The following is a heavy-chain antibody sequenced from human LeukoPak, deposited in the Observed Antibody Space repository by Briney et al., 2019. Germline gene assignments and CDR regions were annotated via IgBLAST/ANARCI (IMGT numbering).Heavy chain of an antibody. CDR1: GYSFTNYW. CDR2: IYPGDSDT. CDR3: ATYAGTSSKYFQP. D-gene: IGHD3-10*01. J-gene: IGHJ1*01. Sequence: GESLKISCKGSGYSFTNYWIGWVRQMPGKGLEWMGIIYPGDSDTRYGPSFQGQVTISADKSVSTAYLQWSSLKASDTAIYFCATYAGTSSKYFQPWGQGTLVTVSS. V-gene: IGHV5-51*01.